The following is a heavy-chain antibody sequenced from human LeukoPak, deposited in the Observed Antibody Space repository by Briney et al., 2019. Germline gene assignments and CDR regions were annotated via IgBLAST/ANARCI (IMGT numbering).Heavy chain of an antibody. CDR1: GYTFSKYD. J-gene: IGHJ4*02. CDR3: ARGPPERTYSDF. Sequence: ASVTVSCKTSGYTFSKYDVNWVRQATGQGLEWMGRMKPNSGQTGYAQRFQGRIIMTRNTSITTAYMQLNSLTSEDTAKYYCARGPPERTYSDFWGQGTLVTVSS. V-gene: IGHV1-8*01. CDR2: MKPNSGQT. D-gene: IGHD4-11*01.